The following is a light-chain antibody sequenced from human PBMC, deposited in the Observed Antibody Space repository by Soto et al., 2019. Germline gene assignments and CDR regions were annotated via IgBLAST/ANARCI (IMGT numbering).Light chain of an antibody. V-gene: IGKV3-11*01. CDR1: QSVSSY. Sequence: EIVLTQSPATLSLSPGERATISCRASQSVSSYLAWYQQKPGQAPRLLIYDASNRSTGIPARFSGSGSGTDVTLTISSLEPEDFVVYYCQQRSNWPTLTFGGGTKVESK. CDR2: DAS. J-gene: IGKJ4*01. CDR3: QQRSNWPTLT.